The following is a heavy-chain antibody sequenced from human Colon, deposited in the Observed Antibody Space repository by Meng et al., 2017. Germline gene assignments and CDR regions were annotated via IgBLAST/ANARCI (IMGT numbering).Heavy chain of an antibody. Sequence: GGSLRLSCLASGFSFNTYAMNWVRQSPGKGLEWRSYISNSGSTIYYADSVKSRFTISRDNSKNALYLQMNSLRAEDTAVYYCATSYTRSRSTGWGRAFDIWGQGKMVTVSS. CDR1: GFSFNTYA. J-gene: IGHJ3*02. V-gene: IGHV3-48*03. CDR3: ATSYTRSRSTGWGRAFDI. CDR2: ISNSGSTI. D-gene: IGHD1-26*01.